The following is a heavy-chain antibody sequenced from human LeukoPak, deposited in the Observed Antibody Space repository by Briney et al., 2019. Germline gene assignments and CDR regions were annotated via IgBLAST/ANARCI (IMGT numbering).Heavy chain of an antibody. CDR2: INHSGST. CDR1: GGSFSGYY. Sequence: SETLSLTCAVYGGSFSGYYWGWIRQPPGKGLEWIGEINHSGSTKYNPSLKSRVAISVDTSKNQFSLKLSSVTAADTAVYYCTNYCSSSSCHTRRAFDIWGQGTMVTVSS. V-gene: IGHV4-34*01. J-gene: IGHJ3*02. D-gene: IGHD2-2*02. CDR3: TNYCSSSSCHTRRAFDI.